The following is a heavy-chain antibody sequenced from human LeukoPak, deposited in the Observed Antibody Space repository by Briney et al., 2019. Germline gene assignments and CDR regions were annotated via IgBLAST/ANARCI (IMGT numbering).Heavy chain of an antibody. CDR1: VATCTIYA. J-gene: IGHJ4*02. D-gene: IGHD4-17*01. V-gene: IGHV1-69*13. Sequence: SVNVSCKASVATCTIYAITWVRQARGKALEWLEWISPMINTPKYAQKFQGRVSLTADEFTSTGYLEVSSLRSEDTAVYYCAIFQGTYGDNENDYWGQGTLVTVSS. CDR3: AIFQGTYGDNENDY. CDR2: ISPMINTP.